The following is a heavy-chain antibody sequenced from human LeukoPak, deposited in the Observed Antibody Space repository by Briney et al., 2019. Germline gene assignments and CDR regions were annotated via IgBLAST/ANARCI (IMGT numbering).Heavy chain of an antibody. D-gene: IGHD2-2*01. Sequence: SQTLSLTCAVSGGSISSGGYSWSWIRQPPGKGLEWIGYIYHSGSTYYNPSLKSRVTISVDRSKNQFSLKLSSVTAADTAVYYCARGRGIVVVPAAMRRFGRFDPWGQGTLVTVSS. V-gene: IGHV4-30-2*01. J-gene: IGHJ5*02. CDR3: ARGRGIVVVPAAMRRFGRFDP. CDR2: IYHSGST. CDR1: GGSISSGGYS.